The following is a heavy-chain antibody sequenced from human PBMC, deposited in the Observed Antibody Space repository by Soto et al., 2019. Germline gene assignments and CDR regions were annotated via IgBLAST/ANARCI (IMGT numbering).Heavy chain of an antibody. Sequence: PGGSLRLSCAASGFTFSSHWMSWVRQAPGKGLEWVANIKQDGSEKYYVDSVKGRFTISRDNAKNSLYLQMNSLRAEDTAVYYCARPKYQLLWSAHFDYWGQGTLVTVSS. CDR1: GFTFSSHW. CDR2: IKQDGSEK. V-gene: IGHV3-7*05. D-gene: IGHD2-2*01. CDR3: ARPKYQLLWSAHFDY. J-gene: IGHJ4*02.